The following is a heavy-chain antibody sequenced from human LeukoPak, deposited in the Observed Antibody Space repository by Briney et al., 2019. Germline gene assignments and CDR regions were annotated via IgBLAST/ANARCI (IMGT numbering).Heavy chain of an antibody. CDR2: IYYSGST. D-gene: IGHD1-26*01. J-gene: IGHJ4*02. CDR3: ARWQGATRDFDY. CDR1: SGSISSDY. Sequence: PSETLSLTCTVSSGSISSDYWSWLRQPPGKGLEWIGYIYYSGSTNYNPSLKSRVTISLDASRSQFSLKLTSVTAADTAVYYCARWQGATRDFDYWGQGTLVTISS. V-gene: IGHV4-59*01.